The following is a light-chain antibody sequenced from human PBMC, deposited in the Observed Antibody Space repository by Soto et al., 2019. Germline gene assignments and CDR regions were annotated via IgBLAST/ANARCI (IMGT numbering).Light chain of an antibody. Sequence: EVVITQSPATLYVSPGERTTLSFRASQTINSNLAWYQQIPGQAARLLIHGATTRATGIPGRFSGIGSGTEFTLTISSLQSEDIAVYYCQQYNYWVPRTFGQGSMVDIK. CDR1: QTINSN. CDR2: GAT. V-gene: IGKV3-15*01. CDR3: QQYNYWVPRT. J-gene: IGKJ1*01.